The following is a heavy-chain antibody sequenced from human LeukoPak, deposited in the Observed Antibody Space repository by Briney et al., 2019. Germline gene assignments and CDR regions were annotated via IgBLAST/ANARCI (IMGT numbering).Heavy chain of an antibody. D-gene: IGHD3-10*01. V-gene: IGHV4-39*01. Sequence: SETLSLTCTVSGGSISSSSYYWGWIRQTPGKGLEWIGSIYYSGSTYYNPSLKSRVAISVDTSKNQFSLKLSSVTAADTAVYYCARLPTDYYGSGSPDGWGQGTLVTVSS. CDR2: IYYSGST. J-gene: IGHJ4*02. CDR1: GGSISSSSYY. CDR3: ARLPTDYYGSGSPDG.